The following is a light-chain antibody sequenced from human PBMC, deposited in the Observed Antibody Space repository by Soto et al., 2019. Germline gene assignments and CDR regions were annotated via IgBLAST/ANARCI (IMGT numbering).Light chain of an antibody. CDR1: QSVSSSY. CDR3: QQYGSCPIT. J-gene: IGKJ5*01. V-gene: IGKV3D-20*01. CDR2: DAS. Sequence: EIVLTQSPATLSLSPGERATLSCGASQSVSSSYLAWYQQKPGLAPRLLIYDASSRATGIPDRFSGSGSGTDFTLTISRPEPEDFAVDYCQQYGSCPITFGQGTRLEIK.